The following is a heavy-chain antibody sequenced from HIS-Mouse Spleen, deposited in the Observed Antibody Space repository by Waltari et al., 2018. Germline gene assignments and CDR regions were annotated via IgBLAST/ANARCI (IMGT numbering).Heavy chain of an antibody. CDR2: IYYSGST. J-gene: IGHJ2*01. CDR1: GGSISSSSYY. CDR3: AREIPYSSSWYDWYFDL. Sequence: QLQLQDSGPGLVKPSETLSLTCTVSGGSISSSSYYWGWIRQPPGKGLEWIGGIYYSGSTYYNPSHKSRVTISVDTSKNQFSLKLSSVTAADTAVYYCAREIPYSSSWYDWYFDLWGRGTLVTVSS. V-gene: IGHV4-39*07. D-gene: IGHD6-13*01.